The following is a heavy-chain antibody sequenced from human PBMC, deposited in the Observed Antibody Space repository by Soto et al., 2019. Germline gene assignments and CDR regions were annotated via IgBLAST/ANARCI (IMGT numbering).Heavy chain of an antibody. V-gene: IGHV1-69*01. CDR1: GGAISSYA. CDR2: IIPVSGTT. J-gene: IGHJ4*02. D-gene: IGHD1-26*01. CDR3: ARGPAVDVGPTYFDH. Sequence: QVQLVQSGAEVKKPGSSVKVSCKAIGGAISSYAISWVRQAPGQGLEWMGGIIPVSGTTTYAQKFQARVIITADESTTSAYMELSSLRSEDTAVYYCARGPAVDVGPTYFDHWGQGTPVTVSP.